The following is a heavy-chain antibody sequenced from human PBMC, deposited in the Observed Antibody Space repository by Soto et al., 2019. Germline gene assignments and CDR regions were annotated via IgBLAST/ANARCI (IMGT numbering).Heavy chain of an antibody. CDR1: GYTFTSYD. V-gene: IGHV1-8*01. CDR2: MNPNSGNT. CDR3: ARERTCGMAV. J-gene: IGHJ6*04. Sequence: QVQLVQSGAEVKKPAASVKVSCKASGYTFTSYDINWVRQATGEGLEWMGWMNPNSGNTGYAQRLQGRVTMTRNPSISTGTMEPTSTRSEDTAVYYCARERTCGMAVWASGTTVTVSS.